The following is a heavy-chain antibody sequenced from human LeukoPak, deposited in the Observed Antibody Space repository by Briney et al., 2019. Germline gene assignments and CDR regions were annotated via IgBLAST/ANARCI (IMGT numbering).Heavy chain of an antibody. Sequence: PGGSLRPSCAASGFTFSSYWMSWVRQAPGKGLEWVANIKQDGSEKYYVDSVKGRFTISRDNAKNSLYLQMNSLRAEDTAVYYCARSLDYYDSSGYPYWGQGTLVTVSS. CDR3: ARSLDYYDSSGYPY. CDR1: GFTFSSYW. J-gene: IGHJ4*02. V-gene: IGHV3-7*01. D-gene: IGHD3-22*01. CDR2: IKQDGSEK.